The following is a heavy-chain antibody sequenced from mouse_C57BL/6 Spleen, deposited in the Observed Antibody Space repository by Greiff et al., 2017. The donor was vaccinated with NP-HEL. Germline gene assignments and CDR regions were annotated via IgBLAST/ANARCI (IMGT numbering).Heavy chain of an antibody. CDR3: APLYYDYDAYFDY. Sequence: VKLQESGAELAKPGASVKLSCKASGYTFTSYWMHWVKQRPGQGLEWIGYINPSSGYTKYNQKFKDKATLTADKSSSTAYMQLSSLTYEDSAVYYCAPLYYDYDAYFDYWGQGTTLTVSS. V-gene: IGHV1-7*01. CDR2: INPSSGYT. D-gene: IGHD2-4*01. J-gene: IGHJ2*01. CDR1: GYTFTSYW.